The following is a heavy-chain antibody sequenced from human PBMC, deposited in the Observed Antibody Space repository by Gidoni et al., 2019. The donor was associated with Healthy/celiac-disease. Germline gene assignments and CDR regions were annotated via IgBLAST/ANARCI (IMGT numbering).Heavy chain of an antibody. D-gene: IGHD3-3*01. V-gene: IGHV3-23*01. CDR2: ISGSGGST. CDR3: ANRRLRFLEWS. Sequence: VQLLESGGGLVQPGGSLRRSCAASGFAFSSYAMSWVRQAPGKGLEWVSAISGSGGSTYYADSVKGRFTISRDNSKNTLYLQMNSLRAEDTAVYYCANRRLRFLEWSWGQGTLVTVSS. J-gene: IGHJ4*02. CDR1: GFAFSSYA.